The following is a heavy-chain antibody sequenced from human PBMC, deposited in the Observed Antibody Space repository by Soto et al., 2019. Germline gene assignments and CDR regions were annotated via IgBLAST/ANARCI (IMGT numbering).Heavy chain of an antibody. Sequence: SETLSLTCTVSGGSISSYYWSWIRQPPGKGLEWIGYIYYSGSTNYNPSLKSRVTISVDTSKNQFSLKLSSVTAADTAVYYCARIDRGSYLVLDYWGPGTLVTVSS. CDR2: IYYSGST. V-gene: IGHV4-59*01. J-gene: IGHJ4*02. CDR3: ARIDRGSYLVLDY. CDR1: GGSISSYY. D-gene: IGHD1-26*01.